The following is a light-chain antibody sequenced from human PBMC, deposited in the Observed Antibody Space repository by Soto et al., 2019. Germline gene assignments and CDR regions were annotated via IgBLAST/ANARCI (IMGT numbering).Light chain of an antibody. CDR1: QSVSTF. V-gene: IGKV3-11*01. J-gene: IGKJ5*01. CDR2: NAS. CDR3: QQRGDWPPIT. Sequence: EIVLTQSLATLSFSPGERAILPCRASQSVSTFLAWFQQKPGQPPTLLIYNASNRTNGIPATFSGSGSGTDFTLTISSLEPEDFAVYYCQQRGDWPPITFGQGTRLEI.